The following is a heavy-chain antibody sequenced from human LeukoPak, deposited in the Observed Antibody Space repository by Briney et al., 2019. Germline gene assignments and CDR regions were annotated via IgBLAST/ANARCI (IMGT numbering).Heavy chain of an antibody. CDR2: ISGSGGNT. CDR1: GFTFSSYA. V-gene: IGHV3-23*01. J-gene: IGHJ6*02. D-gene: IGHD6-19*01. Sequence: GGSLRLSCAASGFTFSSYAMTWVRQAPGKGLEWVSAISGSGGNTYYADSVKGRFTISRDNSESTLYLQMNSLKAEDTAVYYCAILYSRGFYYYGMDVWGQGTTVTVSS. CDR3: AILYSRGFYYYGMDV.